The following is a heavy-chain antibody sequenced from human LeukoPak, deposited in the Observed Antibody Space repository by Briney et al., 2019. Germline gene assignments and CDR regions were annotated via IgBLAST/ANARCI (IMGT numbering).Heavy chain of an antibody. J-gene: IGHJ3*02. CDR3: ARAGSSPGLDAFDI. V-gene: IGHV3-23*01. CDR2: ISGSGGST. D-gene: IGHD6-6*01. Sequence: PGGSLRLSCAASGFTFSSYAMSWVRQAPGKGLEWVSAISGSGGSTYYADSVKGRFTISRDNAKNSLYLQMNSLRAEDTAVYYCARAGSSPGLDAFDIWGQGTMVTVSS. CDR1: GFTFSSYA.